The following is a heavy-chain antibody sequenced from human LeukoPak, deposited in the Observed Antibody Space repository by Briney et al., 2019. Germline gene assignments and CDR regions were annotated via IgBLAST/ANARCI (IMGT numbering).Heavy chain of an antibody. D-gene: IGHD3-10*01. CDR2: IYTSGST. CDR1: GGSISSGSYY. J-gene: IGHJ6*02. V-gene: IGHV4-61*02. Sequence: PSETLSLTCTVSGGSISSGSYYRSWIRQPAGKGLEWIGRIYTSGSTNYNPSLKSRVTISVDTSKNQFSLKLSSVTAADTAVYYCARVGSEAGNYYYYGMDVWGQGTTVTVSS. CDR3: ARVGSEAGNYYYYGMDV.